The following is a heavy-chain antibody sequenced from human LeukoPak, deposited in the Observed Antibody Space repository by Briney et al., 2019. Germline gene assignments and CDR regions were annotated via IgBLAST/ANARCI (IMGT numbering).Heavy chain of an antibody. J-gene: IGHJ4*02. V-gene: IGHV3-30*03. Sequence: PGRSLRLSCAASGFTFSSYGMHWVRQAPGKGLEWVAVIPYDGSNKYYADSVKGRFTISRDNSKNTLYLQMNSLRAEDTAVYYCARVAYGDYYLDYWGQGTLVTVSS. D-gene: IGHD4-17*01. CDR1: GFTFSSYG. CDR3: ARVAYGDYYLDY. CDR2: IPYDGSNK.